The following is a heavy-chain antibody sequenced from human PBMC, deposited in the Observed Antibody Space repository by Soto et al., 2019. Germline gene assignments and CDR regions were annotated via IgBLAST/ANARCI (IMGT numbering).Heavy chain of an antibody. CDR1: GDNFPNYW. CDR3: ARVRGMAATGFLDY. CDR2: IYPGDSDT. D-gene: IGHD2-15*01. V-gene: IGHV5-51*01. Sequence: PGESLKISCQGSGDNFPNYWIGWVRQMPGKGLEWMGIIYPGDSDTGNSPSFQGQVTISADKSISTAYLHWSSLKASDTAMYYCARVRGMAATGFLDYWGQGTLVTVSS. J-gene: IGHJ4*02.